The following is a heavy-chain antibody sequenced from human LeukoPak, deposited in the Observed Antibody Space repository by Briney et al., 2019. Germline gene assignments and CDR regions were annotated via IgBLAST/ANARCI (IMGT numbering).Heavy chain of an antibody. J-gene: IGHJ4*02. CDR1: GGSISSYY. V-gene: IGHV4-59*01. D-gene: IGHD3-9*01. Sequence: SETLSLTCTVSGGSISSYYWSWIRQPPGKGLEWIGSIYYSGSTYYNPSLKSRVTISVDTSKNQFSLKLSSVTAADTAVYYCARGRGLLRYFDWTYYFDYWGQGTLVTVSS. CDR3: ARGRGLLRYFDWTYYFDY. CDR2: IYYSGST.